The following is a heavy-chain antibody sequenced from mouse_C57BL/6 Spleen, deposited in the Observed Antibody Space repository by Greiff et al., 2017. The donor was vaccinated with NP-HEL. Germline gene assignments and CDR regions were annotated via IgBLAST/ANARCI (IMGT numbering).Heavy chain of an antibody. CDR3: ARGYYGSEVYYFDY. J-gene: IGHJ2*01. Sequence: QVHLQQPGADLSKPGASGKLSCKSSLHTFSRFWVHGVTQRPGQGLEWIGYFNPSWGYTKYNEKFKDKATLTADKASSTAYMQLSSLTYEDSAVYYGARGYYGSEVYYFDYWGQGTTLTVSS. D-gene: IGHD1-1*01. V-gene: IGHV1-7*01. CDR2: FNPSWGYT. CDR1: LHTFSRFW.